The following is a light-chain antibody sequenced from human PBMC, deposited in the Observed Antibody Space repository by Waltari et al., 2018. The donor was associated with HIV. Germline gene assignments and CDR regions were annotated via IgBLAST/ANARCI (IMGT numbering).Light chain of an antibody. V-gene: IGLV1-40*01. J-gene: IGLJ3*02. CDR1: RSTIGAGFD. Sequence: QSVLTQPPSLSGAPGQRGTISSSGSRSTIGAGFDVHWYQHLPGTAPKLLIYNNFNRPSGVPDRFSGSKSGTSASLAITGLQAEDEADYYCQSYDSTLTGVFGGGTKLTVL. CDR3: QSYDSTLTGV. CDR2: NNF.